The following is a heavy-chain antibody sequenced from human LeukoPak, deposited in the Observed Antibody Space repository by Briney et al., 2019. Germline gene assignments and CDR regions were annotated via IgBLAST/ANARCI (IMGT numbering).Heavy chain of an antibody. CDR3: ARAARDYYYYYGMDV. D-gene: IGHD6-6*01. Sequence: SVKVSCKASGGSFSSYAISWVRQAPGQGLEWMGGIIPIFGTANYAQKFQGRVTITADESTSTAYMELSSLRSEDTAVYYCARAARDYYYYYGMDVWGQGTTVTVSS. CDR1: GGSFSSYA. CDR2: IIPIFGTA. V-gene: IGHV1-69*13. J-gene: IGHJ6*02.